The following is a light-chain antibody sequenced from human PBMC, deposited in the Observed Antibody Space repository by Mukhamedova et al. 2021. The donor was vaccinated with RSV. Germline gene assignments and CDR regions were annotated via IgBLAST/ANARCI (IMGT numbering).Light chain of an antibody. Sequence: ITISCTGTSSDVGGYNYVSWYQQHPGKAPKLMIYEVSNRPSGVSNRFSGSKSGNTASLTISGLQAEDEADYYCSSYTSSSTVVF. CDR1: SSDVGGYNY. J-gene: IGLJ2*01. V-gene: IGLV2-14*01. CDR2: EVS. CDR3: SSYTSSSTVV.